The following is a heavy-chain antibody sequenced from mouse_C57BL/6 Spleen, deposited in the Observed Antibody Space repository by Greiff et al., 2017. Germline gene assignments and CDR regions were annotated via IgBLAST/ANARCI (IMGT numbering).Heavy chain of an antibody. V-gene: IGHV1-82*01. D-gene: IGHD1-1*01. J-gene: IGHJ2*01. CDR1: GYAFRSYW. Sequence: QVQLQQSGPELVKPGASVKISCKASGYAFRSYWMNWVKQRPGTGLEWIGRIYPGDGDTNYNGKFKGKATMTADKDSRTAYMQISRRKSGDSVVYSCARMADYDGSPYYSAYWGQGTTLTVSA. CDR2: IYPGDGDT. CDR3: ARMADYDGSPYYSAY.